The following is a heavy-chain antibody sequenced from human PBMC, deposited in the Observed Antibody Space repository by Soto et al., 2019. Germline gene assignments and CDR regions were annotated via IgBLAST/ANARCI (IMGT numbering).Heavy chain of an antibody. CDR3: TRGADGFDY. CDR2: IGTAGDT. V-gene: IGHV3-13*01. D-gene: IGHD3-16*01. J-gene: IGHJ4*02. CDR1: GFTFSSYD. Sequence: EVHLVESGGDLVKPGGSLRLSCAASGFTFSSYDFHWVRQATGKGLEWVSGIGTAGDTYYAGSVKGRFIMSRENAKNSLYLQMNSLRVGDTAVYYCTRGADGFDYWGQGTLVTVSS.